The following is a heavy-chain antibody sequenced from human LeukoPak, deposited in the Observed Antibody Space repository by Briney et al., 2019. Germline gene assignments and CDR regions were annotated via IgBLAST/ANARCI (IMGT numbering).Heavy chain of an antibody. CDR3: ATDHIAAAGRMVTYFAY. CDR1: GFTFSDYY. Sequence: PGGSLRLSCAASGFTFSDYYMSWIRQAPGKGLEWVSYISSSGSTIYYADSVKGRFTISRDNSKNSLYLQMNSLRAEDTAVYYCATDHIAAAGRMVTYFAYWGQGTLVTVSS. V-gene: IGHV3-11*04. CDR2: ISSSGSTI. J-gene: IGHJ4*02. D-gene: IGHD6-13*01.